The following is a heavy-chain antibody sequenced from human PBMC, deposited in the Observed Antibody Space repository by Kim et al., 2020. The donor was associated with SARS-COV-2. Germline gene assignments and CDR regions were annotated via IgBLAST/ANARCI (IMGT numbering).Heavy chain of an antibody. V-gene: IGHV4-34*01. CDR3: ARAGKTYYYDSSGRNKAWDYYYGMDV. CDR1: GGSFSGYY. J-gene: IGHJ6*02. CDR2: INHSGST. D-gene: IGHD3-22*01. Sequence: SETLSLTCAVYGGSFSGYYWSWIRQPPGKGLEWIGEINHSGSTNYNPSLKSRVTISVDTSKNQFSLKLSSVTAADTAVYYCARAGKTYYYDSSGRNKAWDYYYGMDVWGQGTTVTVSS.